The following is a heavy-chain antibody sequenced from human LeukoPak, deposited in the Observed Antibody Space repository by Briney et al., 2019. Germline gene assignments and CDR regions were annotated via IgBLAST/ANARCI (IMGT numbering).Heavy chain of an antibody. D-gene: IGHD1-20*01. J-gene: IGHJ4*02. CDR3: ARQYNWHYDY. V-gene: IGHV5-51*01. CDR2: IYPGDSDT. Sequence: GESLKISCKGSGHTFTSYWIGWVRQMPGKGLEWMGIIYPGDSDTRYCPSFQGQVTMSADKSISTAYLQWSSLKASDTAMYYCARQYNWHYDYWGQGTLVTVSS. CDR1: GHTFTSYW.